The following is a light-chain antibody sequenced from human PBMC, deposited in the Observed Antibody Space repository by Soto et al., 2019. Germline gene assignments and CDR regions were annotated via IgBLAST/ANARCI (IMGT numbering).Light chain of an antibody. CDR3: QQYGSSGT. V-gene: IGKV3-20*01. CDR1: QTVRNNY. Sequence: EFVLTQSPGTLSLSPGERATLSCRASQTVRNNYLAWYQQKPGQAPRLLIYDASSRATGIPDRFSGGGSGTEFTLTISRLEPEDFAVYYCQQYGSSGTFGQGTRLEIK. J-gene: IGKJ5*01. CDR2: DAS.